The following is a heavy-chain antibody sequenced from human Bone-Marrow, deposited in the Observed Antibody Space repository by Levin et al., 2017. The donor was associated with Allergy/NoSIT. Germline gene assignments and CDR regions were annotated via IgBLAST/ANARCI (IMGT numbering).Heavy chain of an antibody. Sequence: SETLSLTCTVSGGSISSSSYYWGWIRQPPGKGLEWIGSIYYSGSTYYNPSLKSRVTISVDTSKNQFSLKLSSVTAADTAVYYCARGRSGYSDRSRYNWFDPWGQGTLVTVSS. V-gene: IGHV4-39*01. CDR2: IYYSGST. CDR3: ARGRSGYSDRSRYNWFDP. J-gene: IGHJ5*02. CDR1: GGSISSSSYY. D-gene: IGHD4-23*01.